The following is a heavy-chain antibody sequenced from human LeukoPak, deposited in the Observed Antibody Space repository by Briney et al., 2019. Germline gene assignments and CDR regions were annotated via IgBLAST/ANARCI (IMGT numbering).Heavy chain of an antibody. D-gene: IGHD6-6*01. CDR2: ISGSGGST. CDR1: GFTFSSYA. CDR3: AILSSSTTEFDY. J-gene: IGHJ4*02. Sequence: GGSLRLSCAASGFTFSSYAMSWVRQAPGKGLEWVSAISGSGGSTYYADSVKGRFTISRDNSKNTLYLQMNSLRAEDTAVYYCAILSSSTTEFDYWGQGTLVTVSS. V-gene: IGHV3-23*01.